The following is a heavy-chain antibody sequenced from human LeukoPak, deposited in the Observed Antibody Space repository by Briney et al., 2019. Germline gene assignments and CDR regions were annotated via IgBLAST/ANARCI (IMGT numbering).Heavy chain of an antibody. Sequence: SETLSLTCTVSGGSISSGGYYWSWIRQHPGTGLEWIGYIYYSGSTYYNPSLKSRVTISVDTSKNQFSLKLSSVTAADTAVYYCARAHLGYSGYEGGGAFDIWGQGTMVTVSS. CDR3: ARAHLGYSGYEGGGAFDI. D-gene: IGHD5-12*01. V-gene: IGHV4-31*03. CDR2: IYYSGST. J-gene: IGHJ3*02. CDR1: GGSISSGGYY.